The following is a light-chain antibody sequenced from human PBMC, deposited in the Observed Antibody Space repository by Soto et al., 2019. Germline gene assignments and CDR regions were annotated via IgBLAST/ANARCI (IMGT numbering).Light chain of an antibody. V-gene: IGKV3-20*01. CDR2: GAS. J-gene: IGKJ5*01. Sequence: EIVLTQSPGTLSLSPGERATLSCRASQSVSTNYLAWYQQTPGQAPRLLIHGASNRATGIPDRFSGSGSGTDFTLTISRLETEDFAVFYCQQYGSSPATFGQGTRLEIK. CDR3: QQYGSSPAT. CDR1: QSVSTNY.